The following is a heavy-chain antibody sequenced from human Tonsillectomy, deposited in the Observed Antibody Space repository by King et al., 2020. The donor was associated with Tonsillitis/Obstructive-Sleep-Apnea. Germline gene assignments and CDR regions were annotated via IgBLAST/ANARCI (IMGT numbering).Heavy chain of an antibody. CDR1: GFTFDDYA. V-gene: IGHV3-9*01. D-gene: IGHD1-26*01. Sequence: VQLVESGGGLVQPGRSLRLSCAASGFTFDDYAMHWVRQVPGKGLEWVSGSSWNSGTIGYADSVKGRFTISRDNAKNSLYLQMNSLRAEDTALYYCAKDKDVGSRYYYMDVWGKGTTVTVAS. J-gene: IGHJ6*03. CDR2: SSWNSGTI. CDR3: AKDKDVGSRYYYMDV.